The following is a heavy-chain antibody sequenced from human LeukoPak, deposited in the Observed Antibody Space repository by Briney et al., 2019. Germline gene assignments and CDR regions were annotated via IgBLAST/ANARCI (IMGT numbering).Heavy chain of an antibody. J-gene: IGHJ4*02. CDR1: GFTFSNYA. CDR3: ASRSSIVAATVLFDY. D-gene: IGHD6-13*01. CDR2: ITGGGTRA. V-gene: IGHV3-23*01. Sequence: PGGSLRLSCAASGFTFSNYAMSWVRQAPGKGLEWVCSITGGGTRAYYADSVKGRFTISRDNSGYTLHLQMNSLRAEDTAVYYCASRSSIVAATVLFDYWGQGTLVTVSS.